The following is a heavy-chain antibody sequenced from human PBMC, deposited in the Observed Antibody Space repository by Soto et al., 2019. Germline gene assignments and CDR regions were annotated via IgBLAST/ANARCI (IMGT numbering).Heavy chain of an antibody. J-gene: IGHJ3*02. CDR3: ARVFRQWLGQRVDAFDI. CDR2: ISAYNGNT. Sequence: QVQLVQSGAEVKKPGASVKVSCKASGYTFTSYGISWVRQAPGQGLEWMGWISAYNGNTNYAQKLQGRVTMTTDTSTSTACMELRSLRSDDTAVYYCARVFRQWLGQRVDAFDIWGQGTMVTVSS. V-gene: IGHV1-18*01. CDR1: GYTFTSYG. D-gene: IGHD6-19*01.